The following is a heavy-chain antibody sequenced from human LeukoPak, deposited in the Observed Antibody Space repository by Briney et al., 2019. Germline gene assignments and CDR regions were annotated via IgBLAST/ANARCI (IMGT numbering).Heavy chain of an antibody. CDR2: ISSGSDV. CDR3: ARELVVKRDLDY. J-gene: IGHJ4*02. CDR1: GFTFSTSS. Sequence: GGSLRLSCAASGFTFSTSSMNWVRQAPGKGLEWVSSISSGSDVYYADSVKGRFTISRDNAKNSLYLQMNSLRAEDTAVYYCARELVVKRDLDYWGPGTLVTVSS. D-gene: IGHD2-15*01. V-gene: IGHV3-21*01.